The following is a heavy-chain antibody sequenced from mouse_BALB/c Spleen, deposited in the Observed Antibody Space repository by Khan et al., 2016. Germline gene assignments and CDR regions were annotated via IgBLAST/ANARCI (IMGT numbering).Heavy chain of an antibody. D-gene: IGHD2-10*02. Sequence: EVKLLESGGGLVQPGGSLKLSCAASGFDFSRYWMSWVRQAPGKGLEWIGEINPDSSTINYTPSLKDKFIISRDNAKNTLYLQMSKVRSEDTALYYCARQYGNYVGYAMDCWGRGTAVTVSS. CDR2: INPDSSTI. CDR1: GFDFSRYW. CDR3: ARQYGNYVGYAMDC. J-gene: IGHJ4*01. V-gene: IGHV4-1*02.